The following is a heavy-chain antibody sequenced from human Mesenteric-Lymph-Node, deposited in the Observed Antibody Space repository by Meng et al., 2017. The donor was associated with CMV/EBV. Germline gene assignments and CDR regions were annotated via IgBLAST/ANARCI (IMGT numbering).Heavy chain of an antibody. D-gene: IGHD2-2*01. CDR3: ARSHPYCSSTSCYPYWFDP. CDR2: IYHSGST. CDR1: GYSISSGYY. V-gene: IGHV4-38-2*02. Sequence: SETLSLTCTVSGYSISSGYYWGWIRQPPGKGLEWIGSIYHSGSTYYNPSLKSRVTISVDTSKNQFSLKLSSVTAADTAVYYCARSHPYCSSTSCYPYWFDPWGQGTLVTVSS. J-gene: IGHJ5*02.